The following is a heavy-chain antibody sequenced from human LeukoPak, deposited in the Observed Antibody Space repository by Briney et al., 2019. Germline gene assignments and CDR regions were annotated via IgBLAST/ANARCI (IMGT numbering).Heavy chain of an antibody. V-gene: IGHV1-69*13. Sequence: EASVKVSSAASGGTFRSYAISWVRQAPGQGLEWMGGIIPIFGTANYAQKFQGRVTITADESTSTAYMELSSLRSEDTAVYYCARDLSSGYYLRSYYLEYWGRGTLVTVSS. D-gene: IGHD3-22*01. J-gene: IGHJ4*02. CDR2: IIPIFGTA. CDR3: ARDLSSGYYLRSYYLEY. CDR1: GGTFRSYA.